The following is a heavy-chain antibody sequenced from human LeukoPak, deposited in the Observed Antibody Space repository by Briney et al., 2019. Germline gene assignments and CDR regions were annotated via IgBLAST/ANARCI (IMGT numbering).Heavy chain of an antibody. Sequence: GRSLRLSCAASGFTLSSYGMHWVRQAPGKGLEWVAVIWYDGSNRYYVDSVKGRFTISRDNSKNTLYLQMESLRAEDAAVYYCARGITMIVVVRDYFDYWGQGTLVTVSS. CDR1: GFTLSSYG. CDR2: IWYDGSNR. J-gene: IGHJ4*02. CDR3: ARGITMIVVVRDYFDY. V-gene: IGHV3-33*01. D-gene: IGHD3-22*01.